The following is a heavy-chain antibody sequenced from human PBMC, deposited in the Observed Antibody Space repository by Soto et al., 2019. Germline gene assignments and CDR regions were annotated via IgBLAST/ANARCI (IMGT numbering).Heavy chain of an antibody. Sequence: QVQLVESGGGVVQPGRSLRLSCAASGFTFSSYAMHWVRQAPGKGLEWVAVISYDGSNKYYADSVKGRFTISRDNSKNTRYLQMNSLRAEDTAVYYCARDTRVYSSGWYAGFDYWGQGTLVTVSS. CDR2: ISYDGSNK. D-gene: IGHD6-19*01. V-gene: IGHV3-30-3*01. J-gene: IGHJ4*02. CDR3: ARDTRVYSSGWYAGFDY. CDR1: GFTFSSYA.